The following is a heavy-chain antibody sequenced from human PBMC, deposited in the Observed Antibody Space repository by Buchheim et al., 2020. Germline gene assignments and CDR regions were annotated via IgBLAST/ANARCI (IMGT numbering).Heavy chain of an antibody. D-gene: IGHD6-19*01. Sequence: QVQLQESGPGLVKPSQTLSLTCTVSGVSISSGGYYWSWLRQHPGKGLEWIGYIYYTGSAYYNPSLKSRVAMSIDTSKSQFSLNLSSVTAADTAVYYCAKEAVSNYYYGMDVWGQGTT. J-gene: IGHJ6*02. CDR1: GVSISSGGYY. CDR2: IYYTGSA. CDR3: AKEAVSNYYYGMDV. V-gene: IGHV4-31*03.